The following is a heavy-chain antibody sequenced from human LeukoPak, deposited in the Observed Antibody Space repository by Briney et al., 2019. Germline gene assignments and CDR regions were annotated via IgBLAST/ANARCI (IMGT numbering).Heavy chain of an antibody. CDR1: GFTFSSNA. CDR3: AKDAHSGSYFDY. V-gene: IGHV3-23*01. D-gene: IGHD1-26*01. Sequence: GVSLRLSCAASGFTFSSNAMCWVRQAPGKGLEWVSLISGTGGTTYYADSVKGRLTISRDNSKNTLYLQMNSLRVEDTAVYYCAKDAHSGSYFDYWGQGILVTVSS. CDR2: ISGTGGTT. J-gene: IGHJ4*01.